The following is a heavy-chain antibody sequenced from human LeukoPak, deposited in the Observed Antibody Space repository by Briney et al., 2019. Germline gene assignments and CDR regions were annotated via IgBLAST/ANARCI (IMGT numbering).Heavy chain of an antibody. CDR2: IIPIFGTA. V-gene: IGHV1-69*13. CDR3: ARGLSTWNDPLFDY. CDR1: GGTFSSYA. D-gene: IGHD1-1*01. Sequence: ASVRVSCKASGGTFSSYAISWVRQAPGQGLEWMGGIIPIFGTANYAQKFQGRVTITADESTSTAYMELSSLRSEDTAVYYCARGLSTWNDPLFDYWGQGTLVTVSP. J-gene: IGHJ4*02.